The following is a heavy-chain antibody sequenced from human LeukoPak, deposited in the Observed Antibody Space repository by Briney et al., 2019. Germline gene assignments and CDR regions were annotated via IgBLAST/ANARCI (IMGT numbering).Heavy chain of an antibody. CDR1: GYTFTGYY. CDR2: INPNSGGT. J-gene: IGHJ4*02. V-gene: IGHV1-2*02. CDR3: ARVYGYYGSGDY. D-gene: IGHD3-10*01. Sequence: GASVKVSCKASGYTFTGYYMHWVRQAPGQGLEWMGWINPNSGGTSYAQKFQGRVTMTRDTSISTAYMELSRLRSDDTAVYYCARVYGYYGSGDYWGQGTLATVSS.